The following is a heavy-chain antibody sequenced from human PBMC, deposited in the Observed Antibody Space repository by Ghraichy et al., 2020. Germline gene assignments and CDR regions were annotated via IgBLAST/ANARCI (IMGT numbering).Heavy chain of an antibody. CDR2: IYSSGST. V-gene: IGHV4-59*12. CDR1: GGATSSFS. J-gene: IGHJ5*02. CDR3: ARRRATGGSDGEANWFDP. Sequence: SETLSLTCTVSGGATSSFSWNLIRQPPGRGLEWIGYIYSSGSTKCNPSLESRVTISVDTSKNQFSLRLSSMTAADTAVYYCARRRATGGSDGEANWFDPWGQGIPVTVSS. D-gene: IGHD2-21*02.